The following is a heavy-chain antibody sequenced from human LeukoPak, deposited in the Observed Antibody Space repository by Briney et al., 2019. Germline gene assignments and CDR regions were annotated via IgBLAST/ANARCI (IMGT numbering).Heavy chain of an antibody. CDR2: INPNSGGT. J-gene: IGHJ4*02. CDR1: GYTFTSYD. V-gene: IGHV1-2*02. D-gene: IGHD1-1*01. CDR3: ARSPGTFDY. Sequence: ASVKVSCKASGYTFTSYDINWVRQAPGQGLEWMGWINPNSGGTNYAQKFQGRVTMTRDTSISTAYMELSRLRSDDTAVYYCARSPGTFDYWGQGTLVTVSS.